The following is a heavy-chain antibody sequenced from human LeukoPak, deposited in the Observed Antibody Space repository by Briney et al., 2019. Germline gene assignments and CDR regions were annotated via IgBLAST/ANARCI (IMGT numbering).Heavy chain of an antibody. V-gene: IGHV4-59*12. CDR1: GGSISSYY. CDR3: ARGHSPSPYYYYYYMDV. CDR2: IFYTGST. Sequence: PSETLSLTCTVSGGSISSYYWSWIRQPPGKGLEWIGYIFYTGSTNYNPSLKSRVTISVLTSKNRFSLKLSSVTAADTAVYYCARGHSPSPYYYYYYMDVWGKGTTVTVSS. J-gene: IGHJ6*03. D-gene: IGHD1-26*01.